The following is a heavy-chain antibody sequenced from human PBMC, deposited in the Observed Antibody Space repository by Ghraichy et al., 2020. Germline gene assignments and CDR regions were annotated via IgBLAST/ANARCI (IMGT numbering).Heavy chain of an antibody. CDR2: ISSRGNLI. CDR3: ARDRGTWYFDY. V-gene: IGHV3-11*01. CDR1: GFTFSDYY. J-gene: IGHJ4*02. D-gene: IGHD5-12*01. Sequence: LTCAASGFTFSDYYMSWIRQAPGKGLEWISYISSRGNLIYYADSVKGRFTISRDNAKNSLSLQMNSLTAEDSAVYYCARDRGTWYFDYWGQGTLVTVSS.